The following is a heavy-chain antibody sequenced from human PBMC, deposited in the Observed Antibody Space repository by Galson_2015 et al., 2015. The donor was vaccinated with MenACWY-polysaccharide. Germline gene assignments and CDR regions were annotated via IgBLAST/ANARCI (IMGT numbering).Heavy chain of an antibody. Sequence: SLRLSCAASGFSFSTYGMHWIRQTPGKGPEWIAVIWYDGNHKYYADSVKGRFSISRDNSKNTLYLQMDSLRAEDTAMYYCAKSHVVVVTAIQDTNTFDLWGQGTMVPVSS. V-gene: IGHV3-33*03. CDR3: AKSHVVVVTAIQDTNTFDL. J-gene: IGHJ3*01. D-gene: IGHD2-21*02. CDR2: IWYDGNHK. CDR1: GFSFSTYG.